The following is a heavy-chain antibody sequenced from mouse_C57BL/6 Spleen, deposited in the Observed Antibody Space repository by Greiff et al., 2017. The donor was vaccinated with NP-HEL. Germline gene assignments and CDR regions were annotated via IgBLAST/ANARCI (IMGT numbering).Heavy chain of an antibody. V-gene: IGHV1-42*01. CDR2: INPSTGGT. Sequence: VQLKQSGPELVKPGASVKISCKASGYSFTGYYMNWVKQSPEKSLEWIGEINPSTGGTTYNQKFKAKATLTVDKSSSTAYMQLKSLTSEDSAVYYCARSYQGFDYWGQGTTLTVSS. CDR1: GYSFTGYY. J-gene: IGHJ2*01. D-gene: IGHD3-2*02. CDR3: ARSYQGFDY.